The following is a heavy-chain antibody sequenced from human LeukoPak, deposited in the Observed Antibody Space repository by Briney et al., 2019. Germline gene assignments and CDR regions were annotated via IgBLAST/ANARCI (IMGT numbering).Heavy chain of an antibody. CDR1: GGSISSGGYY. CDR2: IYYSGST. D-gene: IGHD3-16*02. V-gene: IGHV4-31*03. Sequence: SQTLSLTCTVSGGSISSGGYYWSWLRQHPGKGLEWIGYIYYSGSTYYSPSLKSRVTISVDTSKNQFSLKLSSVTAADTAVYYCARVIDYVWGSYRRPHPSYYFDYWCQGTLVTVSS. CDR3: ARVIDYVWGSYRRPHPSYYFDY. J-gene: IGHJ4*02.